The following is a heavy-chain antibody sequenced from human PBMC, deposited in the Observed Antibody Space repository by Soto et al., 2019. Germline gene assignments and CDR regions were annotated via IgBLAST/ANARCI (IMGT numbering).Heavy chain of an antibody. V-gene: IGHV5-51*01. Sequence: SLKISCKGSGYSFTSYWIGWVRQMPGEGLEWMGIIYPGDSDTRYSPSFQGQVTISADKSISTAYLQWSSLKAADTAMYYCARINRDYDYYYYYGMDVWGQGTTVTVSS. CDR2: IYPGDSDT. D-gene: IGHD4-17*01. CDR3: ARINRDYDYYYYYGMDV. J-gene: IGHJ6*02. CDR1: GYSFTSYW.